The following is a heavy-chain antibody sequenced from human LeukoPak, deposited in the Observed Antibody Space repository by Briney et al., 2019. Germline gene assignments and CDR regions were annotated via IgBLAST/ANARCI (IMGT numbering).Heavy chain of an antibody. J-gene: IGHJ3*02. CDR3: ARWYFGTVPTALGGAFDI. CDR2: IHPDDSDT. V-gene: IGHV5-51*01. D-gene: IGHD3/OR15-3a*01. Sequence: GESLKISCKGSGYSFTSYWIGWVRQMPGKGLEWMGIIHPDDSDTRYSPSFQGQVTISADKSISTAYLQWSSLKASDTAMYYCARWYFGTVPTALGGAFDIWGQGTMVIVSS. CDR1: GYSFTSYW.